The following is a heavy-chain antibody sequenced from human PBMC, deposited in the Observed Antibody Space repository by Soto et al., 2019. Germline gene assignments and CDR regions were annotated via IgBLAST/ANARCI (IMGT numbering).Heavy chain of an antibody. J-gene: IGHJ4*02. CDR1: GFTFSHYA. D-gene: IGHD1-26*01. CDR3: AKDGSHHFDY. Sequence: QVQLVESGGGVVQPGRSLRLSCAASGFTFSHYAMHWVRQAPGKGLEWVALMSYDGSNEYYADSVKGRFTISRDNYKNTLYLQMNSLRAEDTAVYYCAKDGSHHFDYWGQGTLVTVSS. CDR2: MSYDGSNE. V-gene: IGHV3-30*18.